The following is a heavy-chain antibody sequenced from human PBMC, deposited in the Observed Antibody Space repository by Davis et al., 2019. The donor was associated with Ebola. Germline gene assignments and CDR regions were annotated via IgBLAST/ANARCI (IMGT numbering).Heavy chain of an antibody. CDR2: IIPILGIA. CDR1: GYTFTSYG. J-gene: IGHJ6*02. D-gene: IGHD6-13*01. CDR3: ARRRTVYSSRFYYYYGMDV. Sequence: SVKVSCKASGYTFTSYGISWVRQAPGQGLEWMGRIIPILGIANYAQKFQGRVTITADKSTSTAYMELSSLRSEDTAVYYCARRRTVYSSRFYYYYGMDVWGQGTTVTVSS. V-gene: IGHV1-69*04.